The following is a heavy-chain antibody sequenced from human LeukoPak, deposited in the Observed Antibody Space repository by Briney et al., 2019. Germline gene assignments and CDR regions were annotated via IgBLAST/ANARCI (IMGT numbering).Heavy chain of an antibody. CDR3: AKDGGGMITFGDPLGAFDI. J-gene: IGHJ3*02. CDR2: ISGSGGST. D-gene: IGHD3-16*01. Sequence: PGGSLRLSCAASGFTFSSYAMSWVRQAPGKVLEWVSAISGSGGSTYYADSVKGRFTISRDNSKNTLYLQMNSLRAEDTAVYYCAKDGGGMITFGDPLGAFDIWGQGTMVTVSS. V-gene: IGHV3-23*01. CDR1: GFTFSSYA.